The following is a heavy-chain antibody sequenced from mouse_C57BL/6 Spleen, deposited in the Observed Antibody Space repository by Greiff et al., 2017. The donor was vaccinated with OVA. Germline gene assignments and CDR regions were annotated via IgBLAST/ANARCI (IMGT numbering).Heavy chain of an antibody. J-gene: IGHJ1*03. CDR3: ARAGDYYGSSYWYFDV. D-gene: IGHD1-1*01. CDR2: IYPRSGNT. Sequence: VKLQESGAELARPGASVKLSCKASGYTFTSYGISWVKQRTGQGLEWIGEIYPRSGNTYYNEKFKGKATLTADKSSSTAYMELRSLTSEDSAVYFCARAGDYYGSSYWYFDVWGTGTTVTVSS. CDR1: GYTFTSYG. V-gene: IGHV1-81*01.